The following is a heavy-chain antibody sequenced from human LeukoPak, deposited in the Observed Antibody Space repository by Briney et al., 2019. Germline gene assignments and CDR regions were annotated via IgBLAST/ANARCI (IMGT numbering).Heavy chain of an antibody. CDR1: GYTFTGYY. Sequence: ASVKVSCKASGYTFTGYYMHWVRQAPGQGLEWMGWINPNSGGTNYAQKFQGRVTMTRDTSISTAYMELSRLRSDDTAVYYCARGDVLRFLEWLLPPDYWGQGTLVTVSS. V-gene: IGHV1-2*02. CDR2: INPNSGGT. CDR3: ARGDVLRFLEWLLPPDY. J-gene: IGHJ4*02. D-gene: IGHD3-3*01.